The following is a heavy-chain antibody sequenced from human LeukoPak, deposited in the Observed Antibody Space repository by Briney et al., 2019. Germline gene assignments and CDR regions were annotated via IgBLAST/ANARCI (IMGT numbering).Heavy chain of an antibody. J-gene: IGHJ3*02. Sequence: SETLSLTCTVSGGSISSSSYYWGWIRQPPGKGLEWIGSIYYSGGTYYNPSLKSRVTISVDTSKNQFSLKLSSVTAADTAVYYCAILVGAAVSDAFDIWGQGTMVTVSS. V-gene: IGHV4-39*01. CDR2: IYYSGGT. D-gene: IGHD1-26*01. CDR3: AILVGAAVSDAFDI. CDR1: GGSISSSSYY.